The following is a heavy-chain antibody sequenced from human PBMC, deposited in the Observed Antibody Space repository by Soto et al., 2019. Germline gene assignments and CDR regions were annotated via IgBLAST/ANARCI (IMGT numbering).Heavy chain of an antibody. V-gene: IGHV3-7*03. CDR3: VPRKGDPFT. CDR2: IKPDGSDT. CDR1: GFTFSSYW. D-gene: IGHD3-16*01. Sequence: GGSLRLSCAASGFTFSSYWMTWVRQAPGKGLEFLATIKPDGSDTYYVDSVKGRFTISRDNAKNTLSLQMNSLRVEDSAVYYCVPRKGDPFTWGPGTLVTVSS. J-gene: IGHJ4*02.